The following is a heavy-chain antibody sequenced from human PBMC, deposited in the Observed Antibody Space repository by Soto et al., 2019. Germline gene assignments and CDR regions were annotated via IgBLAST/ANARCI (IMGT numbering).Heavy chain of an antibody. Sequence: SETLSIPCAVYGGSFSGYYWSWIRQPLGKGLEWIGEINHSGSTNYNPSHKSRVTISVDTSKNQFSLKLSYVTAADTAVYYCARAAPRYDSGGSGYSGSDYWGHGTLANVS. CDR3: ARAAPRYDSGGSGYSGSDY. J-gene: IGHJ4*01. D-gene: IGHD2-15*01. V-gene: IGHV4-34*01. CDR1: GGSFSGYY. CDR2: INHSGST.